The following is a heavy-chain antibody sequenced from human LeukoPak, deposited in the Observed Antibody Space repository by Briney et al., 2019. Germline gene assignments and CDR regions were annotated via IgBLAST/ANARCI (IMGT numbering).Heavy chain of an antibody. J-gene: IGHJ4*02. CDR2: IYYSGST. CDR3: AREIGYYYDSSGYYDY. Sequence: PSETLSLTCTVSGGSISSSSYYWGWIRQPPGKGLEWIESIYYSGSTYYNPSLKSRVTISVDTSKNQFSLKLSSVTAADTAVYYCAREIGYYYDSSGYYDYWGQGTLVTVSS. V-gene: IGHV4-39*07. CDR1: GGSISSSSYY. D-gene: IGHD3-22*01.